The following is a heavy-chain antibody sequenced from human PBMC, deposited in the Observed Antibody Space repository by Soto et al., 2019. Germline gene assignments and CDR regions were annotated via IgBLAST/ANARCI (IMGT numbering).Heavy chain of an antibody. CDR3: ARGWLRYNNYYYYYMDV. CDR1: GFSFSDYY. V-gene: IGHV3-11*01. Sequence: GGSLRLSYAASGFSFSDYYMSWIRQAPGKGLEWVSLISTSGSSTDYADSVKGRFTISRDNAKNSLSLQMNSLRAEDTAVYYCARGWLRYNNYYYYYMDVWGKGTTVTVSS. D-gene: IGHD5-12*01. CDR2: ISTSGSST. J-gene: IGHJ6*03.